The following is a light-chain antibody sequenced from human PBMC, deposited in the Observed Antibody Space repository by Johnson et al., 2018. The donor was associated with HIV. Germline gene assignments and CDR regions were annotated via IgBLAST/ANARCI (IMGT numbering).Light chain of an antibody. J-gene: IGLJ1*01. CDR3: GTWDNSLSAGV. CDR2: ENN. V-gene: IGLV1-51*02. Sequence: QSVLTQPPSVSAAPGQRVTRSYSGSTSNIGNNYVSWYQQLPGTAPKLVMHENNKRPSGIPDRFSDSQSGTSATLGISGLQTGDEADYYCGTWDNSLSAGVFGSGTKVTVL. CDR1: TSNIGNNY.